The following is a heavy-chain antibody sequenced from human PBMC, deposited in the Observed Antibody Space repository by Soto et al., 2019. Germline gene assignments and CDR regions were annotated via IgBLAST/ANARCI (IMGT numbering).Heavy chain of an antibody. D-gene: IGHD6-19*01. V-gene: IGHV4-4*02. Sequence: SSETLSLTCAVSGGSISSSNWWSWVRQPPGKGLEWIGEIYHSGSTNYNPSLKSRVTISVDKSKNQFSLKLSSVTAADTAVYYWARYSRSGWYYFDYWGQGTLVTVSS. CDR2: IYHSGST. CDR3: ARYSRSGWYYFDY. J-gene: IGHJ4*02. CDR1: GGSISSSNW.